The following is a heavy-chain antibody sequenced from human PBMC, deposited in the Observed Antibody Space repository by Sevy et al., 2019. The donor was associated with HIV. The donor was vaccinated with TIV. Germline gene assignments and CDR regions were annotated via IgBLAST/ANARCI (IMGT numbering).Heavy chain of an antibody. D-gene: IGHD3-3*01. CDR1: GFTFSAYA. J-gene: IGHJ5*02. Sequence: GESLKISCAASGFTFSAYAMSWVRQAPGKGLEWVSGISGSGVSTKYADSVKGRFTVSRDNSKNTLYLQMMSLRAEDTALYYCAKDGARFMEWFDHWGQGTLVTVSS. CDR3: AKDGARFMEWFDH. V-gene: IGHV3-23*01. CDR2: ISGSGVST.